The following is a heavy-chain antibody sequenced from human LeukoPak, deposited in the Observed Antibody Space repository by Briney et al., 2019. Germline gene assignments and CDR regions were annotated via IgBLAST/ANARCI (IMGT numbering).Heavy chain of an antibody. CDR1: GGYISSGSYY. J-gene: IGHJ3*01. D-gene: IGHD1-26*01. CDR3: ARHQWVPAFDV. CDR2: IYTSGST. Sequence: PSETLSLTCTVSGGYISSGSYYWSWIRQPAGKGLEWIGRIYTSGSTNYKPSLKSRVTISVDTSKNQFSLKLSSVTASDTAVYYCARHQWVPAFDVWGQGTMVTVSP. V-gene: IGHV4-61*02.